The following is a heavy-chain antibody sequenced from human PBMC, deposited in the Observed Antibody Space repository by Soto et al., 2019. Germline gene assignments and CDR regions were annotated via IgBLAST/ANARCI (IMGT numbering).Heavy chain of an antibody. CDR1: GFTFYNYA. Sequence: EVQLVESGVGLVQPGGSLRVSCAASGFTFYNYAMHWVRQAPGKGLEYVSAISSDGGSTYYANSVKGRFTISRDNSKNTLYLHMGSLRVEDMAVYYCARRYDFSSNYRYYHMDVWGKGTTVTVSS. CDR3: ARRYDFSSNYRYYHMDV. V-gene: IGHV3-64*01. D-gene: IGHD3-3*01. J-gene: IGHJ6*03. CDR2: ISSDGGST.